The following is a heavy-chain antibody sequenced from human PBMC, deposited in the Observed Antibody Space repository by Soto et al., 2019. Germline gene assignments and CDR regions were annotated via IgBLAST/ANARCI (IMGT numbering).Heavy chain of an antibody. CDR3: ASSLCTNGVCYTNLFDY. Sequence: PSETLSLTCTVSGGSISSYYWSWIRQPPGKGLEWIGYIYYSGSTNYNPSLKSRVTISVDTSKNQFSLKLSSVTAADTAVYYCASSLCTNGVCYTNLFDYWGQGTLVTVSS. J-gene: IGHJ4*02. CDR1: GGSISSYY. V-gene: IGHV4-59*01. CDR2: IYYSGST. D-gene: IGHD2-8*01.